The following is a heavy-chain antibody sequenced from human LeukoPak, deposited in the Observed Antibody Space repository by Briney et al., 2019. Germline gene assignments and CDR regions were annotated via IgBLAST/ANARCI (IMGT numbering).Heavy chain of an antibody. D-gene: IGHD2-15*01. J-gene: IGHJ6*02. Sequence: GGSLRLSCAGSGFTFSGYSMTWVRQAPGKGVEGVSSISSSSSYIYYADSVKCRFTVSRDNAENSLYLQMNSLRAEDTAVYYCARDHSNYCSGCSCSIYGMDVWGQGTTVTVSS. CDR1: GFTFSGYS. CDR2: ISSSSSYI. V-gene: IGHV3-21*01. CDR3: ARDHSNYCSGCSCSIYGMDV.